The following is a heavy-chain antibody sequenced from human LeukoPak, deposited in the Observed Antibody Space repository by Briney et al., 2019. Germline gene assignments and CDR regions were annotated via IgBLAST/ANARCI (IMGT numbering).Heavy chain of an antibody. CDR1: GGSISDDY. D-gene: IGHD6-13*01. J-gene: IGHJ4*02. Sequence: SETLSLTCTVSGGSISDDYWSWLRQPPGKGLEWIGYIYYSGSTNYNPSLKSRVTISVDTSKNQFSLKLSSVTAADTAVYYCARRSDMYSSSWSYFDYWGQGILVTVSS. CDR2: IYYSGST. CDR3: ARRSDMYSSSWSYFDY. V-gene: IGHV4-59*08.